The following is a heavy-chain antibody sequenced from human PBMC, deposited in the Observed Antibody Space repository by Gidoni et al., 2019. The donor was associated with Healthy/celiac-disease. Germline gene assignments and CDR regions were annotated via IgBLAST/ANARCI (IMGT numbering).Heavy chain of an antibody. V-gene: IGHV3-23*01. CDR1: GFTFSSYA. CDR2: ISGSGGST. Sequence: EVQLLESGGGLVQPGGSLRLSCAASGFTFSSYAMSWVRQAPGKGLEWVSAISGSGGSTYYADSVKGRFTVSRDNSKNTLYLQMNSLRAEDTAVYYCAKSTMGYQLLLELDYWGQGTLVTVSS. J-gene: IGHJ4*02. CDR3: AKSTMGYQLLLELDY. D-gene: IGHD2-2*01.